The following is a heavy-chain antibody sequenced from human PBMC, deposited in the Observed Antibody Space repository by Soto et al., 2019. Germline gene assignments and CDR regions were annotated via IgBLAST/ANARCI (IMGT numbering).Heavy chain of an antibody. Sequence: PSETLSLTCAVSGDSIIGIYHWAWIRQPPGRSLEWIASIFHTGTTYYTPSLKSRVTISVDTSKNQFSLRLSSVTAADSAVYYCATSYSSSADVGMDVWGQGTTVTVSS. D-gene: IGHD6-6*01. J-gene: IGHJ6*02. CDR1: GDSIIGIYH. CDR2: IFHTGTT. V-gene: IGHV4-38-2*01. CDR3: ATSYSSSADVGMDV.